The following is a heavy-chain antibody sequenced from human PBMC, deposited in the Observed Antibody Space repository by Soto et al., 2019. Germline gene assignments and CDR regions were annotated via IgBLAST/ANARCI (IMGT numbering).Heavy chain of an antibody. J-gene: IGHJ6*02. CDR3: ARSRSPSGSGSYRYYSGMDV. D-gene: IGHD3-10*01. V-gene: IGHV3-30*04. CDR2: ISYDGSNK. CDR1: GFTFSSYA. Sequence: GGSLRLSCAASGFTFSSYAMHWVRQAPGKGLEWVAVISYDGSNKYYADSVKGRFTISRDNSKNTLYLQMNSLRAEDTAVYYCARSRSPSGSGSYRYYSGMDVWGQGTTVTVSS.